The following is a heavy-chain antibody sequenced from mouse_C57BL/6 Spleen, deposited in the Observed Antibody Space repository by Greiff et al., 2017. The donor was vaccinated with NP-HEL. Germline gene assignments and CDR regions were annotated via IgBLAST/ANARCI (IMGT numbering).Heavy chain of an antibody. D-gene: IGHD2-3*01. CDR2: ISYDGYN. CDR3: ARADDGYSRMDY. CDR1: GYSITSGYY. V-gene: IGHV3-6*01. J-gene: IGHJ4*01. Sequence: ESGPGLVKPSQSLSLTCSVTGYSITSGYYWNWFRQFPGNKLAWRGYISYDGYNNYNHSLKDRLPITRDTSKNQFFLKFNSVTTENTATYYAARADDGYSRMDYWGQGTSVTVSS.